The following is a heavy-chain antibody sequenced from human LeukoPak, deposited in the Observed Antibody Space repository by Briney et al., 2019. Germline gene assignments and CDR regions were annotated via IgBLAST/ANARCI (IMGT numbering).Heavy chain of an antibody. V-gene: IGHV3-74*01. J-gene: IGHJ4*02. Sequence: PGGSLRLSCEASGFIFRNYWMHWVRQAPGKGLVWVSRINSDGSSTSYADSVKGRFTISRDNAKNTLYLQMNSLRAEDTAVYYCARLGSQGGVAALDYWGQGTLVTVSS. D-gene: IGHD6-25*01. CDR2: INSDGSST. CDR1: GFIFRNYW. CDR3: ARLGSQGGVAALDY.